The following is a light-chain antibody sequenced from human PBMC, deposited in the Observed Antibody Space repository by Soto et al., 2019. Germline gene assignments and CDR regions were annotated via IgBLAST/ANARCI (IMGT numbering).Light chain of an antibody. V-gene: IGKV1-39*01. Sequence: DIQVAQSPSSLSASVGDRVTITCRASQSISGYLNWYQQKAGEAPKLLIYTTSSLQSGVPSRFGGSGSGTDFTLTISSLQPEDFASYYCQQSYSTPHTFGQGTNLEIK. CDR2: TTS. J-gene: IGKJ2*01. CDR3: QQSYSTPHT. CDR1: QSISGY.